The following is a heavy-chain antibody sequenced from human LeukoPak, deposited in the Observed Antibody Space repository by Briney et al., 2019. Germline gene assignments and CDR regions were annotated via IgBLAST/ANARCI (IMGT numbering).Heavy chain of an antibody. J-gene: IGHJ3*02. V-gene: IGHV3-21*01. CDR3: ASDLSLYDSSGYYYYAFDI. D-gene: IGHD3-22*01. CDR1: GFTFSSYS. Sequence: PGGSLRLSCAASGFTFSSYSMNWVRQAPGKGLEWVSSISSSSSYIYYADSVKGRFTISRDNAKNSLYLQMNSLRAEDTAVYYCASDLSLYDSSGYYYYAFDIWGQGTMVTVSS. CDR2: ISSSSSYI.